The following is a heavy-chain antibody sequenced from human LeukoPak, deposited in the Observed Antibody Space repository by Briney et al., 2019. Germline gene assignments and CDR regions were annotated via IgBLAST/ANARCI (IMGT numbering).Heavy chain of an antibody. V-gene: IGHV3-53*01. Sequence: PGGSLRLSCAASGFTVSTNYMNWVRQAPGKGLEWVSVVYYGGDTYYADPVKGRFTISRDSSKNTLYLQMHSLRAEDTAVYYCASPGYCSGSVCYSGYLQHWGQGTLVTVST. D-gene: IGHD2-15*01. CDR3: ASPGYCSGSVCYSGYLQH. CDR1: GFTVSTNY. CDR2: VYYGGDT. J-gene: IGHJ1*01.